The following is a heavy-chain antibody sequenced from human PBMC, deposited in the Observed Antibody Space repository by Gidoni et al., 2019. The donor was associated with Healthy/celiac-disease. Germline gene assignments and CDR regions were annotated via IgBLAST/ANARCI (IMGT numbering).Heavy chain of an antibody. J-gene: IGHJ4*02. V-gene: IGHV4-34*01. D-gene: IGHD3-10*01. CDR3: ARKVRVRGYDY. CDR1: GGSFSGYY. Sequence: QVQLQQWGAGLLKPSETLSLTCAVYGGSFSGYYWSWIRQPPGTGLEWFGEINHSGSTNYNPSLKSRVTISVDTSKNQFSLKLSSVTAADTAVYYCARKVRVRGYDYWGQGTLVTVSS. CDR2: INHSGST.